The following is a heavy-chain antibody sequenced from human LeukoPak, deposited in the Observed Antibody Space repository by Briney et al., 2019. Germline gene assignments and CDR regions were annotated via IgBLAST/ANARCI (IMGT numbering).Heavy chain of an antibody. CDR3: ARRAGASRYFDY. V-gene: IGHV3-30*03. CDR1: GFTFSSYG. Sequence: PGRSLRLSCAASGFTFSSYGMHWVRQAPGKGLEWVAVISYDGSNKYYADSVKGRFTISRDNSKNTLYLQMNSLRAEDTAIYYCARRAGASRYFDYWGQGTLVTVSS. J-gene: IGHJ4*02. CDR2: ISYDGSNK. D-gene: IGHD1-26*01.